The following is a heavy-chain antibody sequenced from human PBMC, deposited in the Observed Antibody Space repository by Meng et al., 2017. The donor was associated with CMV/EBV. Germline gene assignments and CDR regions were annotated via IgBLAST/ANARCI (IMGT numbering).Heavy chain of an antibody. D-gene: IGHD2-2*01. CDR1: GGSISSYY. CDR2: IYYSGST. Sequence: SETLSLTCTVSGGSISSYYWSWIRQPPGKGLEWTGYIYYSGSTKYNPSLKSRVTISVDTSKNQFSLKLSSVTAADTAVYYCARAVVVPAAIDYWGQGTLVTVSS. CDR3: ARAVVVPAAIDY. J-gene: IGHJ4*02. V-gene: IGHV4-59*01.